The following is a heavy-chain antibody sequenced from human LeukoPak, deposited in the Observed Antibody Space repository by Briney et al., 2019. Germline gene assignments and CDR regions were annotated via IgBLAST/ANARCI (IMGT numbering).Heavy chain of an antibody. CDR1: GGSISSYY. Sequence: SETLSLTCTVSGGSISSYYWSWIRQPPGKGLEWIGYIYYSGSTNYNPSLKSRVTISVDTSKNQFSLKLSSVTAADTAVYYCAREDDSSGYYYGMDVWGQGTTVTVSS. CDR3: AREDDSSGYYYGMDV. D-gene: IGHD3-22*01. J-gene: IGHJ6*02. CDR2: IYYSGST. V-gene: IGHV4-59*01.